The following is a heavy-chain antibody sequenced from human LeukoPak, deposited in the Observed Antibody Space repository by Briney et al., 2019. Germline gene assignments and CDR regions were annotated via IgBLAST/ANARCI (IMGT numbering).Heavy chain of an antibody. D-gene: IGHD3-10*01. CDR1: GGSISSGGYY. J-gene: IGHJ4*02. Sequence: SETLSLTCTVSGGSISSGGYYWSWIRQHPGKGLEWIGYIYYSGSTYYNPSLKSRVTISVDTSKNQFSLKLSSVTAADTAVYYCAREGSYYGSGSYQNGGFDYWGQGTLVAVSS. V-gene: IGHV4-31*03. CDR3: AREGSYYGSGSYQNGGFDY. CDR2: IYYSGST.